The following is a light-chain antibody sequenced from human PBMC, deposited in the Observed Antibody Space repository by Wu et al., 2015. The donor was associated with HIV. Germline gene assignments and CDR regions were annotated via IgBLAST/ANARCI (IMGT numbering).Light chain of an antibody. CDR1: QNVRSNY. CDR3: QQYGGSLT. Sequence: EGVLTQSPVTLSLSPGERATLSCRASQNVRSNYLAWYQQKPGQSPRLLIYGASTRATGIPDRFSGSGSGTDFILTISRLEAEDFAVYSCQQYGGSLTFGGGTKVEI. CDR2: GAS. J-gene: IGKJ4*01. V-gene: IGKV3-20*01.